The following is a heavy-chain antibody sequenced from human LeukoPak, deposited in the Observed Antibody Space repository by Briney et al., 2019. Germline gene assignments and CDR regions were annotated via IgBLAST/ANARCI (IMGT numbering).Heavy chain of an antibody. J-gene: IGHJ4*02. CDR3: ARDQVQNYYDSSGYYLPFDY. Sequence: SETLPLTCTVSGGSISSSSYYWGWIRQPPGKGLEWIGSIYYSGSTYYNPSLKSRVTISVDTSKNQFSLKLSSVTAADTAVYYCARDQVQNYYDSSGYYLPFDYWGQGTLVTVSS. CDR2: IYYSGST. D-gene: IGHD3-22*01. V-gene: IGHV4-39*07. CDR1: GGSISSSSYY.